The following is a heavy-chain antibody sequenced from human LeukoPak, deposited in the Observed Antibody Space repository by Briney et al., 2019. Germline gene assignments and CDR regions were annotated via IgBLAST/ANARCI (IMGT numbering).Heavy chain of an antibody. CDR3: AISDITIFGVVPYYYYYGMDV. D-gene: IGHD3-3*01. Sequence: GASVKVSCKASGYTFTGYYMHWVRQAPGQGLEWMGWINPNSGGTNYAQKFQGRVTMTRDTSISTAYMELSRLRSDDTAVYYCAISDITIFGVVPYYYYYGMDVWGQGTTVTVSS. CDR1: GYTFTGYY. V-gene: IGHV1-2*02. J-gene: IGHJ6*02. CDR2: INPNSGGT.